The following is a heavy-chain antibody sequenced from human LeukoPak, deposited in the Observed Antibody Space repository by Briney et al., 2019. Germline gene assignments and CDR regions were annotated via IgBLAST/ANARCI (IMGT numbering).Heavy chain of an antibody. CDR2: INPNSGGT. V-gene: IGHV1-2*02. CDR3: ASLCSSTSCYNFDY. CDR1: GYTFTGYY. Sequence: ASVKVSCKASGYTFTGYYMHWVRQAPGQGLEWMGWINPNSGGTNYAQKFQGRVTMTRDTSISTAYMELSRLRSDDTAVYYCASLCSSTSCYNFDYWGQGTLVTVSS. J-gene: IGHJ4*02. D-gene: IGHD2-2*02.